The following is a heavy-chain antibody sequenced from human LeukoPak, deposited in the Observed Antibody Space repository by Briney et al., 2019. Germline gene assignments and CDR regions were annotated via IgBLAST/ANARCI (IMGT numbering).Heavy chain of an antibody. V-gene: IGHV4-4*07. J-gene: IGHJ4*02. CDR1: GGSISSYY. CDR3: ARERDFWSGYLFDY. D-gene: IGHD3-3*01. Sequence: SETLSFTCTVSGGSISSYYWSWLRQPPGKGLEWIGRIYTSGSTNYNTSLKSRVTTSVDTSKNQFSLKLSSVTAADTAVYYCARERDFWSGYLFDYWGQGTLVTVSS. CDR2: IYTSGST.